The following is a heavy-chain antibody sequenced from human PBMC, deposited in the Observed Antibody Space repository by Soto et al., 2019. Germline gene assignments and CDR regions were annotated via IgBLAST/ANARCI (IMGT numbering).Heavy chain of an antibody. CDR2: IYHSGST. J-gene: IGHJ6*02. V-gene: IGHV4-4*02. Sequence: SEILSLTCAVSGGSISSSNWWSWVRQPPGKGLEWIGEIYHSGSTNYNPSLKSRVTISVDKSKNQFSLKLSSVTAADTAVYYCAREKAVDYYYYGMDVWGQGTTVT. CDR1: GGSISSSNW. CDR3: AREKAVDYYYYGMDV. D-gene: IGHD6-19*01.